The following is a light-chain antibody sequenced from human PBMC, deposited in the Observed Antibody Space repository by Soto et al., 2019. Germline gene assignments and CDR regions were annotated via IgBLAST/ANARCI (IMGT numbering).Light chain of an antibody. CDR3: SSFSSSTTLYV. V-gene: IGLV2-14*01. J-gene: IGLJ1*01. CDR2: EGS. Sequence: QSVLTHPASVSWSPGQSITISCTGTSSDIGGYIYVSWYQQHPGKAPKLMIYEGSKRPSGVSNRFSGSKSGNTASLTISGLQAEDEADYYCSSFSSSTTLYVFGTGTRSPS. CDR1: SSDIGGYIY.